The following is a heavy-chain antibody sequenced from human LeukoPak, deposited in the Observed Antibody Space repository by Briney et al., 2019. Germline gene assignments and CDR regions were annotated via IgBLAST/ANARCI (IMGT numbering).Heavy chain of an antibody. J-gene: IGHJ4*02. V-gene: IGHV4-61*01. CDR3: ARYDSSGYYPDY. CDR2: IYYSGST. D-gene: IGHD3-22*01. Sequence: SETLSLTCTVSDGSVSSGSYYWSWIRQPPGKGLEWIGYIYYSGSTNYNPSLKSRVTISVDTSKNQFSLKLSSVTAADTAVYYCARYDSSGYYPDYWGQGTLVSVSS. CDR1: DGSVSSGSYY.